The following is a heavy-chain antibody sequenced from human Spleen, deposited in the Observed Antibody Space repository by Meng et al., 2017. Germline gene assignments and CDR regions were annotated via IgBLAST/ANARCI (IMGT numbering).Heavy chain of an antibody. D-gene: IGHD3-10*01. V-gene: IGHV5-51*01. CDR3: ARLTMVRGVIITWGAFDI. Sequence: GGSLRLSCKGSGYSFTSYWIGWVRQMPGKGLEWMGIIYPGDSDTRYSPSFQGQVTISADKSISTAYLQWSSLKASDTAMYYCARLTMVRGVIITWGAFDIWGQGTMVTVSS. J-gene: IGHJ3*02. CDR2: IYPGDSDT. CDR1: GYSFTSYW.